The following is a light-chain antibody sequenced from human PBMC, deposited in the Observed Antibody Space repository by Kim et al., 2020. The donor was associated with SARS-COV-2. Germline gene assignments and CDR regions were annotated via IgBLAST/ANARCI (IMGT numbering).Light chain of an antibody. Sequence: SPGERATLSCRASQSVSSNLAWYQQEPGQAPRLLIYGASTRATGIPARFSGSGSGTDFTLTINSLQSEDFAVYYCQQYNNWPPLTFGGGTKVDIK. J-gene: IGKJ4*01. CDR3: QQYNNWPPLT. CDR1: QSVSSN. V-gene: IGKV3-15*01. CDR2: GAS.